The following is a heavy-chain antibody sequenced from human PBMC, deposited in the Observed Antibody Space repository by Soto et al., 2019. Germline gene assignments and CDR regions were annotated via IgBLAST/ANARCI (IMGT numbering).Heavy chain of an antibody. D-gene: IGHD2-2*01. Sequence: SETLSLTCTVSGYSISSGYYWGWIRQPPGKGLEWIGSIYHSGSTYYNPSLKSRVTISVDTSKNQFSLKLSSVTAADTAVYYCARLRDVFNIVVVPAALDHWGQGTLVTVSS. CDR2: IYHSGST. V-gene: IGHV4-38-2*02. CDR3: ARLRDVFNIVVVPAALDH. J-gene: IGHJ5*02. CDR1: GYSISSGYY.